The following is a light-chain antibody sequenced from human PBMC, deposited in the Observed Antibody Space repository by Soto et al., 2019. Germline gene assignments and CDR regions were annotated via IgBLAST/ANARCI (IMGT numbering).Light chain of an antibody. CDR2: SAS. Sequence: EIVLTQSPGTLSLSPGERATLSCRASQSISSSLAWYQQKPGQPPRLLISSASTRATGIPDRFAGSGSGTDFTLTINRLEPDDFAVYICQQYGSSPQTFGQGTKVEIK. CDR1: QSISSS. V-gene: IGKV3-20*01. CDR3: QQYGSSPQT. J-gene: IGKJ2*01.